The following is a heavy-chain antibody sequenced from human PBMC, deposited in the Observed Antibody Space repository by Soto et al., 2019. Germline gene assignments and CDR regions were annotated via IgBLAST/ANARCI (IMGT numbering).Heavy chain of an antibody. CDR1: GFSLTTSGVG. J-gene: IGHJ4*02. CDR3: AHSRAPRTFDY. Sequence: QITLKESGPTLVKPTQTLTLTCTFSGFSLTTSGVGVGWIRQPPGKALEWLALIYWDDDKRYSPSLQSRLTITKDTSKNQVVLTMTNVDPVDTATYYCAHSRAPRTFDYWGQGTLDTVSS. CDR2: IYWDDDK. D-gene: IGHD3-10*01. V-gene: IGHV2-5*02.